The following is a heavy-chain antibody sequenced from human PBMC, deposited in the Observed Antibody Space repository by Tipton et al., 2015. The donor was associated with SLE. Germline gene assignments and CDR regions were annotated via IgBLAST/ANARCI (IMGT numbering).Heavy chain of an antibody. J-gene: IGHJ4*02. D-gene: IGHD4-17*01. CDR2: IIVGGTT. Sequence: SLRLSCAASGFTFSSFAMSWVRQAPGKGLEWVSAIIVGGTTYYTDSVKGRFTISRDNSKNTLYLQMNSLRAEDTAVYYCAKRPVTTATVYFDYWGQGTLVTVSS. V-gene: IGHV3-23*01. CDR3: AKRPVTTATVYFDY. CDR1: GFTFSSFA.